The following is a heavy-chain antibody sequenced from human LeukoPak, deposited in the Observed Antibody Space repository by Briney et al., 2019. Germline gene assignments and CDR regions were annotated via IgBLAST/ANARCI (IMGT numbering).Heavy chain of an antibody. D-gene: IGHD3-9*01. CDR3: ARGSDYDILTGYSPSDAFDI. Sequence: PGGSLRLSCAASGFTFSSYWMHWVRQAPGKGLVWVSRINSDGSSTSYADSVKGRFTISRDNAKNTLYLQMNSLRAEDTAVYYCARGSDYDILTGYSPSDAFDIWGQGTMVTVS. J-gene: IGHJ3*02. V-gene: IGHV3-74*01. CDR1: GFTFSSYW. CDR2: INSDGSST.